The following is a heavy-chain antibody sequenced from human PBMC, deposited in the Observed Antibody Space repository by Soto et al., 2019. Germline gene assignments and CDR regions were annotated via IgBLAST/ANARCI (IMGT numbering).Heavy chain of an antibody. CDR1: RDTFTDHY. CDR2: INPKSGGT. V-gene: IGHV1-2*02. Sequence: ASVKGSCKSSRDTFTDHYIHWVRQAPGPGLEWMGWINPKSGGTNYAQKCQGRVTMTRDTSISTAYLDLSGLSSNDTAMYFCARWRQEYCSGGSCYRNATSYAMQVWGQATTDIVAS. J-gene: IGHJ3*01. D-gene: IGHD2-15*01. CDR3: ARWRQEYCSGGSCYRNATSYAMQV.